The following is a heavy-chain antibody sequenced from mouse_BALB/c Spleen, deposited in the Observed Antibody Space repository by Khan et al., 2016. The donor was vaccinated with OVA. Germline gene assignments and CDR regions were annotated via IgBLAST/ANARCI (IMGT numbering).Heavy chain of an antibody. Sequence: EVKLLESGPGLVKPSQSLSLTCTVTGYSITSDYAWNWIRQFPGNKLEWMGYISYSGNTNYNPSLKSRISITRDTSKNQFFLQLHSVTIEDTATYYCARIYGGDFDYWGQGTTLTVAS. CDR2: ISYSGNT. J-gene: IGHJ2*01. CDR3: ARIYGGDFDY. D-gene: IGHD1-1*01. CDR1: GYSITSDYA. V-gene: IGHV3-2*02.